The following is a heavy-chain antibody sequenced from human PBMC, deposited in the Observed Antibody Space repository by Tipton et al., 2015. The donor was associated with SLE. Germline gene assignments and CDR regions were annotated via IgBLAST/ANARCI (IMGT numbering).Heavy chain of an antibody. CDR2: ISSSSSTI. V-gene: IGHV3-48*01. CDR3: ARSISVGCSGGSCCCDY. J-gene: IGHJ4*02. D-gene: IGHD2-15*01. CDR1: GLTFSSYS. Sequence: SLRLSCAASGLTFSSYSMNWVRQAPGKGLEWVSYISSSSSTIYYADSVKGRFTISRDNAKNSLYLQMNSLRAEDTAVYYCARSISVGCSGGSCCCDYWGQGTLVTVSS.